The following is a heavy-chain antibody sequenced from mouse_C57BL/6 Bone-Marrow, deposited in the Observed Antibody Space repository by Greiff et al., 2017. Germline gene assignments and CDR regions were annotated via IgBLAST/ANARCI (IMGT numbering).Heavy chain of an antibody. CDR3: TLGPNFDY. CDR2: IDPENGDT. V-gene: IGHV14-4*01. D-gene: IGHD4-1*01. CDR1: GFNIKDDY. Sequence: EVQLQQSGAELVRPGASVKLSCTASGFNIKDDYMHWVKQRPEQGLEWIGWIDPENGDTEYASKFQGKATITADTSSNPAYLQLSSLTSEDTAVYYCTLGPNFDYWGQGTTLTVSS. J-gene: IGHJ2*01.